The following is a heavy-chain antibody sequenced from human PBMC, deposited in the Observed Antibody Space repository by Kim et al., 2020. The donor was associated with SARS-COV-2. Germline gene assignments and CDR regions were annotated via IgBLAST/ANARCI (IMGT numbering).Heavy chain of an antibody. CDR1: GGSISSGGYY. D-gene: IGHD3-22*01. J-gene: IGHJ5*02. Sequence: SETLSLTCTVSGGSISSGGYYWSWIRQHPGKGLEWIGYIYYSGSTYYNPSLKSRVTISVDTSKNQFSLKLSSVTAADTAVYYCARGLGDTYYYDSSGYSGKPGWFDPWGQGTLVTVSS. V-gene: IGHV4-31*03. CDR2: IYYSGST. CDR3: ARGLGDTYYYDSSGYSGKPGWFDP.